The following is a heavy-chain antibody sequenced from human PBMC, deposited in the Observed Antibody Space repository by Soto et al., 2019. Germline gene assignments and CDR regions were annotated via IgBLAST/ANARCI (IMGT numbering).Heavy chain of an antibody. Sequence: SETLSLTCTVSGGSISSSSYYWGWIRQPPGKGLEWIGSIYYSGSTYYNPSLKSRVTISVDTSKNQFSLKLTSVTAADTAVYYCARDRGLWFGELLYYYGMDVWGQGTTVTVSS. V-gene: IGHV4-39*07. CDR3: ARDRGLWFGELLYYYGMDV. CDR2: IYYSGST. D-gene: IGHD3-10*01. J-gene: IGHJ6*02. CDR1: GGSISSSSYY.